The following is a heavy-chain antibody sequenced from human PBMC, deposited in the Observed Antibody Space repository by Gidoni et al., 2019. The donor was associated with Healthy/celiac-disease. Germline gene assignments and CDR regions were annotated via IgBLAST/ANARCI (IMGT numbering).Heavy chain of an antibody. CDR1: GGSFSGYY. CDR2: INHSGST. J-gene: IGHJ5*02. D-gene: IGHD4-17*01. V-gene: IGHV4-34*01. CDR3: ARGYYGDHGGWFDP. Sequence: QVQLQQWGAGLLKPSETLSLTCAVYGGSFSGYYWSWIRQPPGKGLAWIGEINHSGSTNYNPSLKSRVTIAVDTSKNQFSLKLSSVTAADTAVYYCARGYYGDHGGWFDPWGQGTLVTVSS.